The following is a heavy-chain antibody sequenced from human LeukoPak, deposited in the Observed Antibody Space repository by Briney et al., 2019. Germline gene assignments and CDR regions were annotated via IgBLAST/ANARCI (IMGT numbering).Heavy chain of an antibody. CDR1: GFTFSSYG. CDR3: AKDLALAGTRYRPTDY. J-gene: IGHJ4*02. V-gene: IGHV3-30*02. Sequence: GGSLRLSCAASGFTFSSYGMHWIRQAPGKGLEWVAFIRNDGSIIYNADSVKGRFTISRDNSKNTLYLQMNSLRAEDTAVYYCAKDLALAGTRYRPTDYWGQGTLVTVSS. CDR2: IRNDGSII. D-gene: IGHD6-19*01.